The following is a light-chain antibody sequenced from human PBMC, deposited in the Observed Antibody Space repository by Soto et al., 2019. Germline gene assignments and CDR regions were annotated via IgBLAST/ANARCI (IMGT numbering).Light chain of an antibody. CDR2: GAS. J-gene: IGKJ5*01. CDR3: KLYGNSPP. V-gene: IGKV3-15*01. CDR1: QSISNN. Sequence: EIVMTQSPATLSLPPGERATLSCRASQSISNNLAWYQQKPGQAPRLLIYGASTRATGIQARFSGSASGTEFTLTIKRLEPEDFAVYYCKLYGNSPPFGQGTRLEIK.